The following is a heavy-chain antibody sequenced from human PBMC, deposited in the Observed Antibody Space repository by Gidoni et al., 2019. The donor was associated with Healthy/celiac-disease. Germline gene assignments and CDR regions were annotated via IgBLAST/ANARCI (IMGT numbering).Heavy chain of an antibody. CDR1: GGSFSGYY. CDR2: INRSGRT. Sequence: QVQLQQWGAGLLKPSETLSLTCAVYGGSFSGYYWSWISQPPGKGLEWIGKINRSGRTNYNPPLKSRVTISVDTSKNQFSLKLSSVTAADTAVYYCARGGRQTRPFDYWGQGTLVTVSS. V-gene: IGHV4-34*01. CDR3: ARGGRQTRPFDY. J-gene: IGHJ4*02. D-gene: IGHD6-6*01.